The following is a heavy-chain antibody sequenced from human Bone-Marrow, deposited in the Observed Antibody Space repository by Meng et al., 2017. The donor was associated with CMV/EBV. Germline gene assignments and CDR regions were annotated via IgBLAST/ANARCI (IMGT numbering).Heavy chain of an antibody. CDR2: IKQDGSEK. V-gene: IGHV3-7*01. J-gene: IGHJ4*02. CDR3: ARAPIAARPFGY. Sequence: GESLKISCAASGFTFSSYWMSWVRQAPGKGLEWVANIKQDGSEKYYVDSVKGRFTISRDNAKNSLYLQMNSLRAEDTAVHYCARAPIAARPFGYWGQGTLVTVSS. D-gene: IGHD6-6*01. CDR1: GFTFSSYW.